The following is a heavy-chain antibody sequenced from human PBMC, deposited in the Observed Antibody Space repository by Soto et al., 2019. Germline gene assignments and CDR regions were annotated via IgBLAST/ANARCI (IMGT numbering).Heavy chain of an antibody. CDR3: AKDVGYCTNGVCLYNWFDP. CDR1: GFTFNSYG. Sequence: VQLVESGGGVVQPGRSLRLSCAASGFTFNSYGIHWVRQAPGKALEWVAVISYDGNNIYYGDSVQGRFTISRDNSKNTIYLQMNSLRAEDTAVYYCAKDVGYCTNGVCLYNWFDPWGQGTLVTVSS. D-gene: IGHD2-8*01. V-gene: IGHV3-30*18. CDR2: ISYDGNNI. J-gene: IGHJ5*02.